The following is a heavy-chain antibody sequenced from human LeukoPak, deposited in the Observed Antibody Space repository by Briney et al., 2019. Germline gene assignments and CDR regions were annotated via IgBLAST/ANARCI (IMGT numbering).Heavy chain of an antibody. CDR1: GFTFSSYT. CDR2: ISSSSTNI. CDR3: ARKLYSDNSHDAFDI. J-gene: IGHJ3*02. V-gene: IGHV3-21*01. Sequence: EGSLRLSCAASGFTFSSYTMNWVRQARGKGLEWVSCISSSSTNIYYADSVKGRFTISRDNAKNSLYLQMNSLRAEDTAVYYCARKLYSDNSHDAFDIWGQGTMVIVSS. D-gene: IGHD1-26*01.